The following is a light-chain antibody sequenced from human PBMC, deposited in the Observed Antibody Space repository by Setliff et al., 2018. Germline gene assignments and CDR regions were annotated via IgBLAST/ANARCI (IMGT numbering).Light chain of an antibody. CDR2: GNS. J-gene: IGLJ2*01. CDR1: SSNIGAGYD. V-gene: IGLV1-40*01. CDR3: QSYDSSPV. Sequence: QSVLTQPPSVSGAPGQRVTISCTGSSSNIGAGYDVHWYQQLPGTAPKLLIYGNSXXXSGVPXXXXXXXXXXSVSLAITGLQAEDEADYYCQSYDSSPVFGGGTKVTVL.